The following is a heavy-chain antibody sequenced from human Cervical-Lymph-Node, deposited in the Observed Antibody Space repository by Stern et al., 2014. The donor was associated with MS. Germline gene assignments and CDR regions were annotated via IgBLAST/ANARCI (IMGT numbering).Heavy chain of an antibody. J-gene: IGHJ4*02. CDR2: ISGSGGST. CDR1: GFTFSSYA. D-gene: IGHD3-22*01. Sequence: EVQLVESGGGLVQPGGSLRLSCAASGFTFSSYAMSWVRQAPGKGLEWVSAISGSGGSTYYADSVKGRFTISRDNSKNTLYLQMNSLRAEDTAVYYCAKDRFRSYDSSGPFDYWGQGTLVTVSS. V-gene: IGHV3-23*04. CDR3: AKDRFRSYDSSGPFDY.